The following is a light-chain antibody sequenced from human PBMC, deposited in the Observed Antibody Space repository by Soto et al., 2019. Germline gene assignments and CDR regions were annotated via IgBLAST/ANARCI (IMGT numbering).Light chain of an antibody. J-gene: IGKJ2*01. Sequence: DIVMTQTPLSSPVVLGQPASISCKSSQSLVHSNGHTYLTWIQQRPGRPPRLLIYRIFNRFFGVPDRFSGSGAGTEFTLKISAVEAEDVGVYYCLQTTAFPHTFGQGTKLEIE. V-gene: IGKV2-24*01. CDR2: RIF. CDR1: QSLVHSNGHTY. CDR3: LQTTAFPHT.